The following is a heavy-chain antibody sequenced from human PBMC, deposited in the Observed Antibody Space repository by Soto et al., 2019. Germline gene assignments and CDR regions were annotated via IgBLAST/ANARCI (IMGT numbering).Heavy chain of an antibody. Sequence: EVQLAESGGGLAQPGGSLRLSXAASXFTLSGYAMDWVRQAPGKGLEYVSGISSNGVGTYYAKSVQGRFTISRDNSKNTVYLQMGSLRPEDMAVYYCARRARPDFYYMDVWGKGTTVTVSS. CDR2: ISSNGVGT. D-gene: IGHD6-6*01. CDR3: ARRARPDFYYMDV. J-gene: IGHJ6*03. V-gene: IGHV3-64*01. CDR1: XFTLSGYA.